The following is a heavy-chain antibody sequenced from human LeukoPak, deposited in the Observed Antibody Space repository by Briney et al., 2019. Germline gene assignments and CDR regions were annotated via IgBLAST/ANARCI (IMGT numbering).Heavy chain of an antibody. V-gene: IGHV4-30-2*01. CDR3: ARHRAGTDCSGGSCYFRWYYYGMDV. Sequence: SETLSLTCAVSGGSISSGGYSWSWIRQPPGKGLEWIGYIYHSGSTYYNPSLKSRVTISVDTSKNQFSLKLSSVTAADTAVYYCARHRAGTDCSGGSCYFRWYYYGMDVWGQGTTVTVSS. CDR2: IYHSGST. CDR1: GGSISSGGYS. D-gene: IGHD2-15*01. J-gene: IGHJ6*02.